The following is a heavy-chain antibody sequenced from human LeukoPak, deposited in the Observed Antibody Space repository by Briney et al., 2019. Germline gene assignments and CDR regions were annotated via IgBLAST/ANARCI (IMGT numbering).Heavy chain of an antibody. CDR2: INSDGGTA. D-gene: IGHD5/OR15-5a*01. V-gene: IGHV3-74*01. Sequence: GGSLRLSCGASGFTFGTYWMHWVRQAPGKGLVWVSGINSDGGTATYADSVKGRFTISRDNAKNSLYLQMNSLRAEDTALYYCARVYELREEDYYYYYMDVWGKGTTVTVSS. CDR3: ARVYELREEDYYYYYMDV. J-gene: IGHJ6*03. CDR1: GFTFGTYW.